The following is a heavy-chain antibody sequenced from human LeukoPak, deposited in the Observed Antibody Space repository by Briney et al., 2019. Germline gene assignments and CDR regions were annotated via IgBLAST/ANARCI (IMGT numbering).Heavy chain of an antibody. CDR1: GGSISSSSYY. CDR3: ARNSGSYYGYWYFDL. V-gene: IGHV4-39*01. CDR2: IYYSGST. D-gene: IGHD1-26*01. J-gene: IGHJ2*01. Sequence: SETLSLTCTVSGGSISSSSYYWGWIRQPPGEGLEWIGSIYYSGSTYYNPSLKSRVTISVDTSKNQFPLKLSSVTAADTAVYYCARNSGSYYGYWYFDLWGRGTLVTVSS.